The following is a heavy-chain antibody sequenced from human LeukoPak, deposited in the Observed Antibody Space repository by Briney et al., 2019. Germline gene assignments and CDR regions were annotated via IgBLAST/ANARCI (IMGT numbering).Heavy chain of an antibody. CDR3: AREGSSGWYRGAFDI. CDR1: GFTFSSYG. D-gene: IGHD6-19*01. CDR2: IRYDGSNK. Sequence: GGSLRLSCAASGFTFSSYGMHWVRQAPGKGLEWVAFIRYDGSNKYYADSVKGRFTISRDNSKNTLYLQMNSLRAEDTAVYYCAREGSSGWYRGAFDIWGQGTMVTVSS. V-gene: IGHV3-30*02. J-gene: IGHJ3*02.